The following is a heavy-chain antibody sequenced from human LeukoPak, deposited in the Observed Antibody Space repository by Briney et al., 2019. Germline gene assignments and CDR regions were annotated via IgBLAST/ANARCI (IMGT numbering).Heavy chain of an antibody. CDR1: GGSFSGYY. D-gene: IGHD3-10*01. Sequence: PSETLSLTCAVYGGSFSGYYWSWLRQPPGKGLEWSGEVNHSGSTNYNPSLKSRVTISVDTSKNQFSLKLSSVTAADTAVYYCARHPRFLWFGSSNYFDYWGQGTLVTVSS. V-gene: IGHV4-34*01. CDR3: ARHPRFLWFGSSNYFDY. J-gene: IGHJ4*02. CDR2: VNHSGST.